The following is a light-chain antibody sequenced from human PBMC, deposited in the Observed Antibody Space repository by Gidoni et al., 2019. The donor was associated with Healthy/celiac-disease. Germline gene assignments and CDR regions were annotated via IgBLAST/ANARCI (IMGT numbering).Light chain of an antibody. Sequence: QSALPPPLSVSGSPGQSVTISCTGTSSDVGGYNYVSWYQQHPGKAPKLMIYDVSKRPSGVPDRFSGSKSGNTASLTISGLQAEDEADYYCCSYAGSYTLVFGGGTKLTVL. CDR2: DVS. CDR3: CSYAGSYTLV. V-gene: IGLV2-11*01. CDR1: SSDVGGYNY. J-gene: IGLJ2*01.